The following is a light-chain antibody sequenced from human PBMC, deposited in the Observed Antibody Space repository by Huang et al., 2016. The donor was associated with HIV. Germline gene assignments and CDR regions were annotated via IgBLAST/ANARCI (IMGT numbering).Light chain of an antibody. CDR3: QQCGSPTWT. V-gene: IGKV3-20*01. CDR1: QFVANAY. Sequence: EIVLTQSPGTLSLSPGDRATLSCRASQFVANAYVAWYQHKPGQSPRLLRCGASMRASGIPDRFNGSGFGTDFTLTISRLEPDDFAVYFCQQCGSPTWTFGQGTKVEIK. J-gene: IGKJ1*01. CDR2: GAS.